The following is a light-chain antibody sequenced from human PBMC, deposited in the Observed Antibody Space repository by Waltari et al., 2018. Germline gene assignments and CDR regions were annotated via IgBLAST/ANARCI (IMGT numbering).Light chain of an antibody. CDR1: QSIRNY. CDR3: QQSYSTPPS. CDR2: AAS. Sequence: IKMTQSPSSPSASVGDRVTITCRASQSIRNYLNWYQQKPGKAPKLLIYAASSLQSGVPSRFSGSGSGTDFTLTISSLQPEDFATYYCQQSYSTPPSFGQGTRLEIK. V-gene: IGKV1-39*01. J-gene: IGKJ5*01.